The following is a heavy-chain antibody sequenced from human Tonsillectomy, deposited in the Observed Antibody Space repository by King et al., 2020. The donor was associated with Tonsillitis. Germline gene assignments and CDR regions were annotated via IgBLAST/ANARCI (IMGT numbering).Heavy chain of an antibody. CDR1: GFTFSNYA. V-gene: IGHV3-64D*06. CDR3: VKTRGFDP. CDR2: MSSNGDAT. Sequence: VQLVESGGGLVQPGGSLRLSCSASGFTFSNYAMHWVLQAPGKGLEQVSAMSSNGDATYYADSVKGRFTISRDNSKNTLYLQMSSLRAEDTAVYYCVKTRGFDPWGQGTLVTVSS. J-gene: IGHJ5*02.